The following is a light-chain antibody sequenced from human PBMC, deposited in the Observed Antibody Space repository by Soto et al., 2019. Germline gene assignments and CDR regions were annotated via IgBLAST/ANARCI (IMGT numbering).Light chain of an antibody. Sequence: QSALTQPASVSGSPGQSITMSGTGTSSDVGAYDYVSWYQQHPDKAPKLMIYEVSNRPSGVSNRFSGSKSVNTATLTISGLQSEDEADYYCSSYTSSSTRVFGTGTKVTVL. CDR1: SSDVGAYDY. CDR3: SSYTSSSTRV. V-gene: IGLV2-14*03. J-gene: IGLJ1*01. CDR2: EVS.